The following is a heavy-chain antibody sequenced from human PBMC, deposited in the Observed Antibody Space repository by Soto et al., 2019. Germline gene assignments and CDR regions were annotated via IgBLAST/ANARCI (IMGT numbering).Heavy chain of an antibody. V-gene: IGHV3-30-3*01. J-gene: IGHJ5*02. CDR2: VSYDGDDQ. Sequence: GGSLRLSFAASGFTFRGSEMHWVRQAPGKGLEWVAFVSYDGDDQYYADSVKGRFTVSRDNCGNTLHLQMDSLRPEDTAFYYCARASYFSEKTAYYAKSFKWFDPWGQGTLVTVSS. D-gene: IGHD3-9*01. CDR3: ARASYFSEKTAYYAKSFKWFDP. CDR1: GFTFRGSE.